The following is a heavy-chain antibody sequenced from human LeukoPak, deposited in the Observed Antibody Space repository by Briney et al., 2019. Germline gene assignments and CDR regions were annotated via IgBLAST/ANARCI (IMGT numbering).Heavy chain of an antibody. CDR1: GFTFSTYN. Sequence: GGSLRLSCAASGFTFSTYNMTWARQAPGKGLEWVSFISSSSSYIYYADSVMGRFTISRGNAKNSLYLQMNSLRAEDTAVYYCAREVSYDSFDYWGQGILVTVSS. CDR3: AREVSYDSFDY. D-gene: IGHD3-3*01. V-gene: IGHV3-21*01. J-gene: IGHJ4*02. CDR2: ISSSSSYI.